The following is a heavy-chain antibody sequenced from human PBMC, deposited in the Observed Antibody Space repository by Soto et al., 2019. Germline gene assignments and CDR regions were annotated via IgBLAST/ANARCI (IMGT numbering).Heavy chain of an antibody. V-gene: IGHV1-18*01. Sequence: GASVKVSCKASGYTFTIYGISWVRQAPGQGLEWMGWISAYNGNTNYAQKLQGRVTMTTDTSTSTAYMELRSLRSDDTAVYYCARAYNYDILTGYPHYYYGMDVWGQGTTVTVSS. J-gene: IGHJ6*02. CDR1: GYTFTIYG. CDR3: ARAYNYDILTGYPHYYYGMDV. D-gene: IGHD3-9*01. CDR2: ISAYNGNT.